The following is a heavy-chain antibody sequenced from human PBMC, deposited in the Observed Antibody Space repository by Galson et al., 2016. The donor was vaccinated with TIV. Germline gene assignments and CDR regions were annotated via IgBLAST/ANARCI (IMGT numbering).Heavy chain of an antibody. CDR1: GFTLSSHA. J-gene: IGHJ6*02. V-gene: IGHV3-30*04. CDR3: ARGGVRGYYYYGLEV. Sequence: SLRLSCAATGFTLSSHAMHWVRQAPGKGLEWTAIISHDENLKYYGDSVKGRFTVSRDLSLNTLYLQIDSLRPEDTARYYCARGGVRGYYYYGLEVWGQGHTVTVSS. CDR2: ISHDENLK. D-gene: IGHD3-16*01.